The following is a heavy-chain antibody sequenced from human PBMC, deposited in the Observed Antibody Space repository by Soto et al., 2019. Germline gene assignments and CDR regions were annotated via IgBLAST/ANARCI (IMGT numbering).Heavy chain of an antibody. CDR2: IYYSGST. Sequence: SETLSLTCTVSGGSISSYYWSWIRQPPGKGLEWIGYIYYSGSTNYNPSLKSRVTISVDTSKNQFSLKLSSVTAADTAVYYCARHELSGIDSSSWYPGAFDPWGQGTLVTVSS. J-gene: IGHJ5*02. CDR1: GGSISSYY. D-gene: IGHD6-13*01. CDR3: ARHELSGIDSSSWYPGAFDP. V-gene: IGHV4-59*08.